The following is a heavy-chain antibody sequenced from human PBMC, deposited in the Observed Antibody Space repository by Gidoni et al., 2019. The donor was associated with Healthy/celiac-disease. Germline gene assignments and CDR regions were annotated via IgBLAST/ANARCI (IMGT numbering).Heavy chain of an antibody. CDR1: GGTFSSYP. V-gene: IGHV1-69*01. CDR3: ARERRITMVRGAITFHATGDYYYYMDV. Sequence: QVQLVQSGAEVKKPGSSVTVSCKASGGTFSSYPISWVRQAPGQGLEWMGGIIPMYGTSNYAQKFQGRVTITADESSSTAYMELSSLRSEDTAVYYCARERRITMVRGAITFHATGDYYYYMDVWGKGTTVTVSS. J-gene: IGHJ6*03. D-gene: IGHD3-10*01. CDR2: IIPMYGTS.